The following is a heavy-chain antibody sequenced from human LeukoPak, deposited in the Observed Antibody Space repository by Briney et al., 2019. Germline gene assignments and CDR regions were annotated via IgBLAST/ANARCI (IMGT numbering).Heavy chain of an antibody. V-gene: IGHV1-46*01. CDR1: GYTFTSYY. CDR2: INPSGGST. J-gene: IGHJ5*02. CDR3: ARVPTRGLYSNSATNWFDP. D-gene: IGHD4-11*01. Sequence: ASVKVSCKASGYTFTSYYMHWVRQAPGQGLEWMGIINPSGGSTSYAQKFQGRVTMTRDTSTSTVYMELSSLRSEDTAVYYCARVPTRGLYSNSATNWFDPWGQGTLVTVSS.